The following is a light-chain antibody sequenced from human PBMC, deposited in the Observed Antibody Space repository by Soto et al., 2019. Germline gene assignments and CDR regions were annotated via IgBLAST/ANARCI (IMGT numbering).Light chain of an antibody. V-gene: IGKV1-6*01. CDR1: QGIRND. J-gene: IGKJ4*01. CDR3: LQDDNYPLT. Sequence: AIPMTQSPSSLSASVGDRVTITCRASQGIRNDLGWYQQKPGKAPKLLIYAASTLQSGVPSRFSGSGSDTDFTLTISSLHPEDFATYYCLQDDNYPLTFGGGTKVEIK. CDR2: AAS.